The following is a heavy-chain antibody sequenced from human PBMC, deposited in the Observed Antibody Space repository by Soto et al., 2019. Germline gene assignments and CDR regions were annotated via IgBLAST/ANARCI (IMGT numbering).Heavy chain of an antibody. CDR2: IAYDGSSK. CDR1: GFTFNRHG. Sequence: QGQLVESGGGVVQPGRSLRLSCAASGFTFNRHGMHWVRQAPGKGLEWVTFIAYDGSSKDYADSVKGRFTVSRDNSKNTLYLQMNSLRTEDTALYFCARELRAKLDDFADYEWFDPWGQGIPVTVSS. V-gene: IGHV3-30*03. J-gene: IGHJ5*02. CDR3: ARELRAKLDDFADYEWFDP. D-gene: IGHD4-17*01.